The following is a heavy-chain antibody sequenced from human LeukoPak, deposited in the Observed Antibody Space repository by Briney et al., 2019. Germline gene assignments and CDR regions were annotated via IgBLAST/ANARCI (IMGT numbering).Heavy chain of an antibody. V-gene: IGHV6-1*01. CDR2: TYYRSQWYN. Sequence: SQTLSLTCDISGDSFSSNSAAWNWIRQSPSRGLEWLGRTYYRSQWYNDYAVSVKSRITINPDTSKNRFSLQLNSVTPEDTAVYYCARQRYSYEDGIDAFDIWGQGTMVTVSS. J-gene: IGHJ3*02. CDR3: ARQRYSYEDGIDAFDI. D-gene: IGHD5-18*01. CDR1: GDSFSSNSAA.